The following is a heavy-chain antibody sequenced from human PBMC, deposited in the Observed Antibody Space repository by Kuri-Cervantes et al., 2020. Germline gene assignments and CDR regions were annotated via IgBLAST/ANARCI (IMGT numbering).Heavy chain of an antibody. CDR2: ISSDGGNK. CDR1: GYTFSNYA. J-gene: IGHJ4*02. CDR3: AKDQMTTNVFDY. D-gene: IGHD4-11*01. Sequence: GGSLRLSCEASGYTFSNYALHWVRQAPGKGLEWVAVISSDGGNKYYADSVKGRFTISRDNSKNTLYLQMNSLRTEDTAVYYCAKDQMTTNVFDYWGQGTLVTVSS. V-gene: IGHV3-30-3*01.